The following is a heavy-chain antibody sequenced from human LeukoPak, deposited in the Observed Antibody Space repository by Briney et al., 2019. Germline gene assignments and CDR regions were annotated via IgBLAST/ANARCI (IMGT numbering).Heavy chain of an antibody. J-gene: IGHJ4*02. D-gene: IGHD1-26*01. CDR2: IYTSGST. CDR1: GGSISSYY. Sequence: PSETLSLTCTVSGGSISSYYWSWIRQPAGKGLEWIGRIYTSGSTNYNPSLKSRVTMSVDTSKNQFSLKLSSVTAADTAVYYCAADYSGNYHVEFDYWGQGTLVTVSS. V-gene: IGHV4-4*07. CDR3: AADYSGNYHVEFDY.